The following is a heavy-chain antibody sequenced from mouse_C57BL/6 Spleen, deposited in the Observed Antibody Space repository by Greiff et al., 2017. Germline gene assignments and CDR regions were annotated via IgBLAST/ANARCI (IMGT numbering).Heavy chain of an antibody. CDR1: GFTFNTYA. Sequence: EVKVEESGGGLVQPKGSLKLSCAASGFTFNTYAMHWVRQAPGKGLEWVARIRSKSSNYATYYADSVKDRFTISRDDSQSMLYLQMNNLKTEDTAMYYCVRDEDYDYDLYYAMDYWGQGTSVTVSS. CDR3: VRDEDYDYDLYYAMDY. D-gene: IGHD2-4*01. V-gene: IGHV10-3*01. J-gene: IGHJ4*01. CDR2: IRSKSSNYAT.